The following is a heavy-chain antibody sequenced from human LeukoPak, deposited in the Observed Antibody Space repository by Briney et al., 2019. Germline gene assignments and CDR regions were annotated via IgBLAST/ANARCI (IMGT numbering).Heavy chain of an antibody. CDR1: GGSISSGNW. CDR2: IYHSEST. V-gene: IGHV4-4*02. J-gene: IGHJ4*02. CDR3: ASGRGHYYGSGSYLDY. Sequence: SETLSLTCAVSGGSISSGNWWSGVRQPPGKGLEWIGEIYHSESTTYNPSLKSRVTISLGKSKNQLSLNLNSVTAADTAVYYCASGRGHYYGSGSYLDYWGQGTLVTVSS. D-gene: IGHD3-10*01.